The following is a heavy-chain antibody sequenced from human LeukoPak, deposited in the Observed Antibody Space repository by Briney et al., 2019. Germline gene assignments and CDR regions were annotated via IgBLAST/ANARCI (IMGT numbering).Heavy chain of an antibody. J-gene: IGHJ6*03. Sequence: PGGSLRLSCAASGFTFSNAWMSWVRQAPGKGLEWVGRIKSKTDGGTTDYAAPVKGRFTISRDDSKNTLCLQMNSLKTEDTAVYYCTAISGSYYYYYYYYMDVWGKGTTVTVSS. V-gene: IGHV3-15*01. CDR1: GFTFSNAW. D-gene: IGHD1-26*01. CDR2: IKSKTDGGTT. CDR3: TAISGSYYYYYYYYMDV.